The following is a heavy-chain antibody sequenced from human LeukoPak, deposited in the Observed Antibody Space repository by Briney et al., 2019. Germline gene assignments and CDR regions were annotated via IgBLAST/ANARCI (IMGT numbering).Heavy chain of an antibody. CDR3: AKDLEVYSSSSGLDY. Sequence: GGSLRLSCAASGFTFSSYAMSWVRQAPGKGLEWVSAISGSGGSTYYADSVKGRFTIPRDNSKNTLYLQMNSLRAEDTAVYYCAKDLEVYSSSSGLDYWGQGTLVTVSS. V-gene: IGHV3-23*01. J-gene: IGHJ4*02. D-gene: IGHD6-6*01. CDR2: ISGSGGST. CDR1: GFTFSSYA.